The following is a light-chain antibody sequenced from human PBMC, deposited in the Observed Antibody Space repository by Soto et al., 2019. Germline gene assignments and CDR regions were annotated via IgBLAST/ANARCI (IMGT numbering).Light chain of an antibody. CDR3: CSYAGSNTLL. Sequence: QSVLTQSASVSGSPGQSITISCTGTSSDIGSYNLVSWYQQHPGKVPKVVIYEVSERPSGVSDRFSGSKSGNTASLTISGLQADDEADYYCCSYAGSNTLLFGGGTKVTVL. CDR2: EVS. V-gene: IGLV2-23*01. CDR1: SSDIGSYNL. J-gene: IGLJ2*01.